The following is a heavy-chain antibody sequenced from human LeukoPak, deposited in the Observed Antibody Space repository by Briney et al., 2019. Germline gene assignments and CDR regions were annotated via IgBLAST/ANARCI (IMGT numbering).Heavy chain of an antibody. V-gene: IGHV3-66*01. CDR3: AKDLGLKYQLLDNWFDP. J-gene: IGHJ5*02. CDR2: IYSGGST. Sequence: PGGSLRPSCTVSGFTFSNFWMSWVRQAPGKGLEWVSVIYSGGSTYYADSVKGRFTISRDNSKNTLYLQMNSLRAEDTAVYYCAKDLGLKYQLLDNWFDPWGQGTLVTVSS. CDR1: GFTFSNFW. D-gene: IGHD2-2*01.